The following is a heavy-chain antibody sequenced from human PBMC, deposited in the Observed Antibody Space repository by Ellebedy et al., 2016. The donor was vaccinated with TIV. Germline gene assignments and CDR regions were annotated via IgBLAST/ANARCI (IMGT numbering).Heavy chain of an antibody. Sequence: ASVKVSCXASGYTFTSYDINWVRQATGQGLEWLGWMNPNSGNTGYAQKFQGRVTMTRNTSISTAYMELSSLRSEDTAVYYCARGGTYYYDSSGYYRPKEAFDIWGQGTMVTVSS. CDR3: ARGGTYYYDSSGYYRPKEAFDI. CDR2: MNPNSGNT. V-gene: IGHV1-8*01. CDR1: GYTFTSYD. D-gene: IGHD3-22*01. J-gene: IGHJ3*02.